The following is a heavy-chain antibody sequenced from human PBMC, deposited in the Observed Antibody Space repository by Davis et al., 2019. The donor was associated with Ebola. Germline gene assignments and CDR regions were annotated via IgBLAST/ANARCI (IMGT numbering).Heavy chain of an antibody. CDR2: ISGSSGTI. D-gene: IGHD5-18*01. CDR1: GFPFRDYY. Sequence: GESLKISCAASGFPFRDYYMSWIRQAPGKGLEWLSYISGSSGTIEYADSVKGRFTISRDNAKNLLYLQMNSLRAEDTAVYYCARETSMVVDWGQGTLVPVSS. V-gene: IGHV3-11*01. J-gene: IGHJ4*02. CDR3: ARETSMVVD.